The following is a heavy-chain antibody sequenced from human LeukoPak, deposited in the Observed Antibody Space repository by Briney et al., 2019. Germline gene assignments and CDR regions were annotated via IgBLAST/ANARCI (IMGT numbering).Heavy chain of an antibody. V-gene: IGHV3-30*02. Sequence: GGSLRLSCAASGFTFRSYGMYWVCQAPGKGLEWVAFIRHDGTDKYYADSVKGRFTISRDNSKNTLYLQMNSLRAEDTAVYYCAKVSGGNSRFDAFDIWGQGTLVTVSS. CDR1: GFTFRSYG. D-gene: IGHD1-26*01. CDR2: IRHDGTDK. J-gene: IGHJ3*02. CDR3: AKVSGGNSRFDAFDI.